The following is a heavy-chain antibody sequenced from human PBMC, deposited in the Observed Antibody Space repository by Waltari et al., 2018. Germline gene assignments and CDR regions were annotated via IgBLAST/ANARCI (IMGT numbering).Heavy chain of an antibody. V-gene: IGHV1-2*02. Sequence: VQSGSEVTKPGASVRVSCQASGYTFTDFHLHWFRQTPHQHFEWMVWLNPEKGVAESAANFLGRVTMSRDTSINTVYLDLSGLRSDDTAVYFCARDPGPIVGAPDLWGQGTLVTVFS. CDR3: ARDPGPIVGAPDL. D-gene: IGHD1-26*01. CDR1: GYTFTDFH. J-gene: IGHJ5*02. CDR2: LNPEKGVA.